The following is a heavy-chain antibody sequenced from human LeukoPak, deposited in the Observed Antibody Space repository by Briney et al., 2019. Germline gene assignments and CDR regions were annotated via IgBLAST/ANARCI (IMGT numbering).Heavy chain of an antibody. CDR3: ARLHNAYSDAFGI. CDR2: IYPGDSDT. J-gene: IGHJ3*02. Sequence: GESLKISCKGSGYSFTNYWIGRVRQMPGKGLEWMGIIYPGDSDTRYSPSFQGQVTISADKFITTAYLQWSSLKASDTALYYCARLHNAYSDAFGIWGQGTMVTVSS. V-gene: IGHV5-51*01. D-gene: IGHD1-14*01. CDR1: GYSFTNYW.